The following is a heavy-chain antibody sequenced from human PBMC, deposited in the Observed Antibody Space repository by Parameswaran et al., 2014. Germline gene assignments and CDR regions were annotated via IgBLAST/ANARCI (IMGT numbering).Heavy chain of an antibody. D-gene: IGHD2-2*02. Sequence: WVRQAPGQGLEWMGGIIPIFGTANYAQKFQGRVTITADESTSTAYMELSSLRSEDTAVYYCARDNCSSTSCYIGDPHYYYYYGMDVWGQGTTVTVSS. J-gene: IGHJ6*02. CDR2: IIPIFGTA. CDR3: ARDNCSSTSCYIGDPHYYYYYGMDV. V-gene: IGHV1-69*01.